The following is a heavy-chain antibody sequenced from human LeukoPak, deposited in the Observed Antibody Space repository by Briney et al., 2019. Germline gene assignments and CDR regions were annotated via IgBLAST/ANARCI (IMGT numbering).Heavy chain of an antibody. V-gene: IGHV1-2*02. CDR3: AGVAVKGPIDY. CDR1: GYTFTGYY. Sequence: ASVKVSCKTSGYTFTGYYIHWVRQAPGEGLEWMGWINPDGGGTNYAQKFQGRVTMTRDTSISTAYMELSRLRSDDTAVYYCAGVAVKGPIDYWGQGTLVTVSS. CDR2: INPDGGGT. J-gene: IGHJ4*02. D-gene: IGHD6-19*01.